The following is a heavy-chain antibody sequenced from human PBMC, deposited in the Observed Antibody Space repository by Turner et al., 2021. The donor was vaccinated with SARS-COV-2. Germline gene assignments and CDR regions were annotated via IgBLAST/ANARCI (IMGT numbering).Heavy chain of an antibody. V-gene: IGHV4-34*01. J-gene: IGHJ4*02. D-gene: IGHD2-21*02. CDR2: INHSGST. CDR1: GGSFSGYY. CDR3: ARGPYAVTGPFDY. Sequence: QVQLQQWGAGLLKPSETLSLTCAVYGGSFSGYYWSWSRQPPGKGLEWIGEINHSGSTNSNPTLKSRVTISVDTSKNQFSLKLSSVTAADTAVYYCARGPYAVTGPFDYWGQGTLVTVSS.